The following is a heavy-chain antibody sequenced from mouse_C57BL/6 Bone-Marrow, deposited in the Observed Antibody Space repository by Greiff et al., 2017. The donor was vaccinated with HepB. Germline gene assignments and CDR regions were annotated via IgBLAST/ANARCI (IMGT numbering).Heavy chain of an antibody. CDR2: ISSGSSTI. D-gene: IGHD1-1*01. V-gene: IGHV5-17*01. CDR3: ARNYYGSGWYFDV. Sequence: EVKLMESGGGLVKPGGSLKLSCAASGFTFSDYGMHWVRQAPEKGLEWVAYISSGSSTIYYADTVKGRFTISRDNAKNTLFLQMTSLRSEDTAMYYCARNYYGSGWYFDVWGTGTTVTVSS. J-gene: IGHJ1*03. CDR1: GFTFSDYG.